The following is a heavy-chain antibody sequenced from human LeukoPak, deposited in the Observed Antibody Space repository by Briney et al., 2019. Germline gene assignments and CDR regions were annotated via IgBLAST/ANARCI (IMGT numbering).Heavy chain of an antibody. CDR1: GFTFSSYA. D-gene: IGHD3-3*01. V-gene: IGHV3-23*01. J-gene: IGHJ4*02. CDR3: AKAPYYDFWSGYSPLDY. CDR2: ISGSGGST. Sequence: GGSLRLSCAASGFTFSSYAMSWVRQAPGKGLEWVSAISGSGGSTYYADSVKGRLTISRDNSKNTLYLQMNSLRAEDTAVYYCAKAPYYDFWSGYSPLDYWGQGTLVTVSS.